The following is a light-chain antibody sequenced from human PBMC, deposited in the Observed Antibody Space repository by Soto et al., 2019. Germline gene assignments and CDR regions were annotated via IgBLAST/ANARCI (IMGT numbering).Light chain of an antibody. CDR3: HQYDSLPPT. J-gene: IGKJ5*01. CDR1: QDINNY. CDR2: DAT. V-gene: IGKV1-33*01. Sequence: DIQMTQSPSSLSASVGARVTITCQSSQDINNYLNCFQQKPGKAPKLLIFDATNLETGVPSRFSGSGSRTHYSLTISSLHPEDFATYYCHQYDSLPPTLGQGTRLEIK.